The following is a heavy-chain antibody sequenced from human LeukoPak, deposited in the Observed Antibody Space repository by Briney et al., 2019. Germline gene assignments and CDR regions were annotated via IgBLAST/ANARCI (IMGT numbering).Heavy chain of an antibody. CDR3: ASEPGYCSGGSCYGGWFDP. CDR1: GDSISSSSYY. Sequence: SETLSLTCTVSGDSISSSSYYWGWIRQPPGKGLEWIGTIYYRGSTYYSPSLESRVTISIDTSKNQFSLRLNSVTAADTAVYYCASEPGYCSGGSCYGGWFDPWAQGTLVTVSS. CDR2: IYYRGST. D-gene: IGHD2-15*01. J-gene: IGHJ5*02. V-gene: IGHV4-39*01.